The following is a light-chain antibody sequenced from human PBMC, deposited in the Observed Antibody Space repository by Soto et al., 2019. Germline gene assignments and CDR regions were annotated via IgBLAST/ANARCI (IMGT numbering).Light chain of an antibody. CDR2: GNN. J-gene: IGLJ1*01. CDR3: QSYDNTLSWV. Sequence: QSVLTQPPSVSGAPGQRVAISCTGSSSNIGAGYDVHWYQQPPGTAPKLLIYGNNNRPSGVPDRFSGSKSGTSASLAITGLQAEDEADYYCQSYDNTLSWVFGTGTKVTVL. V-gene: IGLV1-40*01. CDR1: SSNIGAGYD.